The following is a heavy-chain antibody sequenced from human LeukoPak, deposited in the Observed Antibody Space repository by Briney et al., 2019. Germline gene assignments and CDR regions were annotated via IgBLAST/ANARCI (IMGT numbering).Heavy chain of an antibody. V-gene: IGHV3-30*02. CDR3: AKGSGYSSSGYFDY. J-gene: IGHJ4*02. D-gene: IGHD6-6*01. CDR1: GFTFSSYG. Sequence: GGSLRLSCAASGFTFSSYGMHWVRQAPGKGLEWVAVIWYGGSNKYYADSVKGRFTISRDNSKNTLYLQMNGLRAEDTAVYYCAKGSGYSSSGYFDYWGQGTLVTVSS. CDR2: IWYGGSNK.